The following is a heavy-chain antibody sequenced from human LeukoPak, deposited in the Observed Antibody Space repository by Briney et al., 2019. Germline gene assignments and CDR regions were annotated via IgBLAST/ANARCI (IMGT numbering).Heavy chain of an antibody. J-gene: IGHJ6*02. D-gene: IGHD2-2*01. Sequence: PGGSLRLSCAASGFTFSRYGMHWVRQAPGKGLEWVAVIWYDETNKYHADSVKGRFTISRDNSKNTLYLQMNSLRAEDTAMYYCARDYSTTWSYGMDVWGQGTTVTVSS. CDR3: ARDYSTTWSYGMDV. CDR1: GFTFSRYG. CDR2: IWYDETNK. V-gene: IGHV3-33*01.